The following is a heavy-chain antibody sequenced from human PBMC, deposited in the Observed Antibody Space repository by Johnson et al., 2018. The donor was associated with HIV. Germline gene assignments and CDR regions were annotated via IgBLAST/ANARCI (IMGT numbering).Heavy chain of an antibody. CDR3: ARKGDAFDI. J-gene: IGHJ3*02. Sequence: VQLVESGGGLVQPGGSLRLSCAASGFTFSSYWMTWVRQAPGKGLEWVSCISGGSTHYADSRKGRFTISRDNAKNSLYLQMSSLRAEDTAIYYCARKGDAFDIWGQGTMVTVSS. V-gene: IGHV3-38*03. CDR1: GFTFSSYW. CDR2: ISGGST.